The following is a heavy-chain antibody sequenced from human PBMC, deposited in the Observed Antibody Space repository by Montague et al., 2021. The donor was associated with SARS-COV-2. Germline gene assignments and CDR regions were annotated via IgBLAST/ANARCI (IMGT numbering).Heavy chain of an antibody. Sequence: SETLSHTCTVSGDSVSHGFWTWIRQPPGKGLEWIGHVYYSRSSSXNPSLRGRVSIAVDTSKNQFSLRLSTVTAADTAIYYCVRDPAPSGSGTFYDYWGQGTLVAVSS. CDR1: GDSVSHGF. V-gene: IGHV4-59*02. CDR3: VRDPAPSGSGTFYDY. CDR2: VYYSRSS. J-gene: IGHJ4*02. D-gene: IGHD1-26*01.